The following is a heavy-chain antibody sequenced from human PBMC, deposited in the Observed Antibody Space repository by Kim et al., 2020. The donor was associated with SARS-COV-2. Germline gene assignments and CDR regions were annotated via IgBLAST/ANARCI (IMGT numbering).Heavy chain of an antibody. J-gene: IGHJ4*02. D-gene: IGHD2-21*02. Sequence: ADSVKGRFTNHRDNAKNTLYLQMNSLRAEDTAVYCCAKDGIVVVTAILDYWGQGTLVTVSS. V-gene: IGHV3-23*01. CDR3: AKDGIVVVTAILDY.